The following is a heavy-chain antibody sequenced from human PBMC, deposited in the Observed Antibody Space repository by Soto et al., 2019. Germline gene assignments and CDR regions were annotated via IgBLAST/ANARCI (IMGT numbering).Heavy chain of an antibody. CDR1: GYSFTSYW. CDR3: ARQREFWSGYFHYYYGMDV. CDR2: IDPSDSYT. V-gene: IGHV5-10-1*01. D-gene: IGHD3-3*01. J-gene: IGHJ6*02. Sequence: PGESLKISCKGSGYSFTSYWISWVRQMPGKGLEWMGRIDPSDSYTNYSPSFQGHVTISADKSTSTAYLQWSSLKASDTAMYYCARQREFWSGYFHYYYGMDVWGQGTTVTVSS.